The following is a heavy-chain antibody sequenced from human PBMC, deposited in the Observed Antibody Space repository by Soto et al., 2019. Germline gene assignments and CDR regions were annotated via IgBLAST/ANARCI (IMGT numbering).Heavy chain of an antibody. Sequence: SVKVSCKASGYTFTSYAMHWVRQAPGQRLEWKGWINAGNGNTKYSQKYQGRVTITRDTSANTAYLELSSLRSEDTAVYYCASGDSSGWYDAFDIWGQGTMVTVSS. CDR1: GYTFTSYA. V-gene: IGHV1-3*01. J-gene: IGHJ3*02. D-gene: IGHD6-19*01. CDR3: ASGDSSGWYDAFDI. CDR2: INAGNGNT.